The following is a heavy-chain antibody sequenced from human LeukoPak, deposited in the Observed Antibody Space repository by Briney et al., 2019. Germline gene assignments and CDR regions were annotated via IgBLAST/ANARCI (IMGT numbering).Heavy chain of an antibody. V-gene: IGHV3-30*02. CDR3: AKGRGQSYPHYYFDS. Sequence: GGSLRLSCAASGFTFSRYWIHWVRQAPGKGLEWVAFVRYDGSNKYYADSVKGRFTISRDSSKNTLYLQMNSLRPEDTAVYYCAKGRGQSYPHYYFDSWGQGTLVTVSS. D-gene: IGHD5-18*01. CDR1: GFTFSRYW. CDR2: VRYDGSNK. J-gene: IGHJ4*02.